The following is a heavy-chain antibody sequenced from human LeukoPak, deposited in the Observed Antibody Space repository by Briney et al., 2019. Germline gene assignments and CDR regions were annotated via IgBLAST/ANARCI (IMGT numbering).Heavy chain of an antibody. V-gene: IGHV4-59*01. CDR2: IYYSGST. CDR3: ARDYSRQYSSSWLGAFDI. Sequence: SETLSLTCAVYGGSFSGYYWSWIRQPPGKGLEWIGYIYYSGSTNYNPSLKSRVTISVDTSKNQFSLKLSSVTAADTAVYYCARDYSRQYSSSWLGAFDIWGQGTMVTVSS. D-gene: IGHD6-13*01. J-gene: IGHJ3*02. CDR1: GGSFSGYY.